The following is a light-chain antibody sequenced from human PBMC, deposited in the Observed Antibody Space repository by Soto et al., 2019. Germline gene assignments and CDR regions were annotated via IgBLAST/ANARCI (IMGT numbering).Light chain of an antibody. CDR3: GTWDSSLSAVV. CDR2: DSN. J-gene: IGLJ2*01. CDR1: SSNIGNNY. V-gene: IGLV1-51*01. Sequence: QSVLTQPPSVSAAPGQKVTISCSGSSSNIGNNYVSWYQQLPGTAPKLLIYDSNKRPSGIPDRFSGSKSGTSATLGITGLQTGDGADYYCGTWDSSLSAVVFGGGTKVTVL.